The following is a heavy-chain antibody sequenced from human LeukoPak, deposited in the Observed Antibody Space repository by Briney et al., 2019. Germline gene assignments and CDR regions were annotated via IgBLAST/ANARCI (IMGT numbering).Heavy chain of an antibody. CDR3: AYHYDRSRASPDETHPTDY. J-gene: IGHJ4*02. V-gene: IGHV4-34*01. CDR2: INHSGST. Sequence: SETLSLTCAVYGGSFSGYYWSWIRQPPGKGLEWIGEINHSGSTNYNPSLKSRVTISVDTSKNQFSLKLSSVTAADTAVYYCAYHYDRSRASPDETHPTDYWGQGTLVTVSS. CDR1: GGSFSGYY. D-gene: IGHD3-10*02.